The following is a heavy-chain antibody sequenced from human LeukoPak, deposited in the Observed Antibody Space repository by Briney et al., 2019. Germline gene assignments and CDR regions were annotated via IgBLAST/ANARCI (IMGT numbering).Heavy chain of an antibody. CDR3: ARSPPYYDFWSGYQNWFDP. CDR2: IYTSGST. D-gene: IGHD3-3*01. V-gene: IGHV4-4*07. Sequence: SETLSLTCTVSGGSISSYYWSWIRQPAGKGLEWIGRIYTSGSTNYNPPLKSRVTMSVDTSKNQFSLKLSSVTAADTAVYYCARSPPYYDFWSGYQNWFDPWGQGTLVTVSS. CDR1: GGSISSYY. J-gene: IGHJ5*02.